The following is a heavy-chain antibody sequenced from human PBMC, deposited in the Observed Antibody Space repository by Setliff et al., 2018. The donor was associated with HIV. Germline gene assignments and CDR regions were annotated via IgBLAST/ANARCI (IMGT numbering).Heavy chain of an antibody. Sequence: SETLSLTCTVSGASIPSSSHYWGWIRQPPGKGLQWIGTIFSSGSTYYDPSLKSRVTISIDSTKNQISLKLNFVTSDDTAVYYCALASIVSTARWNHWGRGTLVTVSS. J-gene: IGHJ5*02. CDR1: GASIPSSSHY. CDR2: IFSSGST. D-gene: IGHD1-26*01. V-gene: IGHV4-39*01. CDR3: ALASIVSTARWNH.